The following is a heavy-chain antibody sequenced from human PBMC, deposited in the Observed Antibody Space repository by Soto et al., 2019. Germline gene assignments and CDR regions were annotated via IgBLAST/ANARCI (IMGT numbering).Heavy chain of an antibody. CDR3: ATYDYRDFYFDH. CDR2: IYFRGTT. J-gene: IGHJ4*02. D-gene: IGHD4-17*01. V-gene: IGHV4-31*03. CDR1: GGSITSHTNY. Sequence: QVQLQEAGPGLVKPSQTLSLTCSVSGGSITSHTNYWSWIRQHPEKGLEWIVNIYFRGTTYYNPSLESRVLISVDTAKNQFSLRLTSVTAADTAVYFWATYDYRDFYFDHWGQGTLVSVSS.